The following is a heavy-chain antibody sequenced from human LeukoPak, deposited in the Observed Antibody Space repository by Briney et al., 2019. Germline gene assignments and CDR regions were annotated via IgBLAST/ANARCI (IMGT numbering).Heavy chain of an antibody. D-gene: IGHD6-13*01. CDR2: IKQDGSEK. CDR1: GFAFSGFW. J-gene: IGHJ4*02. Sequence: GGSLRLSCAASGFAFSGFWMSWVRQAPGKGLEWVSNIKQDGSEKYYVDSVKGRFTISRDNAKKSLYLQMNSLRAEDTAVYYCAQYSSSWYGVYWGQGTLVTVSS. CDR3: AQYSSSWYGVY. V-gene: IGHV3-7*01.